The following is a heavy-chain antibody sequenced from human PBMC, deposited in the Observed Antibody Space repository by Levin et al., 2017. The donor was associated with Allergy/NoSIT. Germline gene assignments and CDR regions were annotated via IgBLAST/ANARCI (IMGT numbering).Heavy chain of an antibody. CDR1: GFTFSSYA. D-gene: IGHD6-19*01. V-gene: IGHV3-23*01. Sequence: GGSLRLSCAASGFTFSSYAMSWVRQAPGKGLEWVSAISGSGGSTYYADSVKGRFTISRDNSKNTLYLQMNSLRAEDTAVYYCAKEAGREQWLLAYYYGMDVWGQGTTVTVSS. CDR3: AKEAGREQWLLAYYYGMDV. CDR2: ISGSGGST. J-gene: IGHJ6*02.